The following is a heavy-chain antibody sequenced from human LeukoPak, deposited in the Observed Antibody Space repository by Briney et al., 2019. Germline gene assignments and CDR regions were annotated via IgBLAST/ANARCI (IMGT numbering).Heavy chain of an antibody. V-gene: IGHV4-59*01. CDR2: ISYSGST. CDR1: GGSISSDN. CDR3: ARERVGAKGDYYYYYMDV. D-gene: IGHD1-26*01. Sequence: SETLSLTCAVSGGSISSDNWWSWIRQPPGKGLEWIGYISYSGSTNHNPSLKSRVTISVDTSKNQFSLKLTSVTAADTAVYYCARERVGAKGDYYYYYMDVWGKGTTVTVSS. J-gene: IGHJ6*03.